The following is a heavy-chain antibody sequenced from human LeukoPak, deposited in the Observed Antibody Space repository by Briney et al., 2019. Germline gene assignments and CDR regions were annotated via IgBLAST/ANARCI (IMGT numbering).Heavy chain of an antibody. J-gene: IGHJ5*02. Sequence: SVKVSCKASGGTFSSYAISWVRQAPGQGLEWMGGIIPIFGTANYAQKFQGRVTITADESTSTAYMELSSLRSEDTAVYCCAPSPHYYDSSGYYYWFDPWGQGTLVTVSS. CDR2: IIPIFGTA. CDR1: GGTFSSYA. D-gene: IGHD3-22*01. V-gene: IGHV1-69*13. CDR3: APSPHYYDSSGYYYWFDP.